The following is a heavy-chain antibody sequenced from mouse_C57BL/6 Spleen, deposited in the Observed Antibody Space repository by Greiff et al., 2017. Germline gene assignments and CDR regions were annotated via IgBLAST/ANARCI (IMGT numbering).Heavy chain of an antibody. CDR3: ARCYYGSSYYFDY. CDR2: INPSNGGT. CDR1: GYTFTSYW. J-gene: IGHJ2*01. D-gene: IGHD1-1*01. Sequence: QVQLRQPGTELVKPGASVKLSCKASGYTFTSYWMHWVKQRPGQGLEWIGNINPSNGGTNYNEKFKSKATLTVDKSSSTAYMQLSSLTSEDSAVXYCARCYYGSSYYFDYWGQGTTLTVSA. V-gene: IGHV1-53*01.